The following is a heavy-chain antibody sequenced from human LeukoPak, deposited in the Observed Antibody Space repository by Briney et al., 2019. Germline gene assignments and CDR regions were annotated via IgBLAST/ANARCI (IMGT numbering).Heavy chain of an antibody. Sequence: PSETLSLTCTVSGGSISSYYWGWIRQPPGKGLEWIGSIYYSGSTYYNPSLKSRVTISVDTSKNQFSLKLSSVTAADTAVYYCARRWVGDYVTYFDYWGQGTLVTVSS. D-gene: IGHD4-17*01. CDR3: ARRWVGDYVTYFDY. J-gene: IGHJ4*02. CDR1: GGSISSYY. CDR2: IYYSGST. V-gene: IGHV4-39*01.